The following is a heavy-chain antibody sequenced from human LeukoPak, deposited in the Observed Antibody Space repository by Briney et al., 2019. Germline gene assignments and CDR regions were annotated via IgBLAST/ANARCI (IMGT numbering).Heavy chain of an antibody. CDR1: GGSISSGGYY. Sequence: SETLSLTCTVSGGSISSGGYYWSWIRQHPGKGLEWIGYIYYSGSTYYNPSPKSRVTISVDTSKNQFSLKLSSVTAADTAVYYCARGYYYDSSGYYYPGDAFDIWGQGTMVTVFS. V-gene: IGHV4-31*03. D-gene: IGHD3-22*01. CDR3: ARGYYYDSSGYYYPGDAFDI. J-gene: IGHJ3*02. CDR2: IYYSGST.